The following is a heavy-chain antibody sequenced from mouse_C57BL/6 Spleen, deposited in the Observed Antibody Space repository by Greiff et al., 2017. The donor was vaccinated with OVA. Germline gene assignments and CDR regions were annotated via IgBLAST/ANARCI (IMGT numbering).Heavy chain of an antibody. Sequence: EVMLVESGGGLVQPGGSLKLSCAASGFTFSDYYMYWVRQTPEKRLEWVAYISNGGGSTYYPDTVKGRFTISRDNAKNTLYLQMSRLKSEDTAMYYCARQGGDDWYFDVWGTGTTVTVSS. CDR2: ISNGGGST. V-gene: IGHV5-12*01. CDR1: GFTFSDYY. CDR3: ARQGGDDWYFDV. D-gene: IGHD3-3*01. J-gene: IGHJ1*03.